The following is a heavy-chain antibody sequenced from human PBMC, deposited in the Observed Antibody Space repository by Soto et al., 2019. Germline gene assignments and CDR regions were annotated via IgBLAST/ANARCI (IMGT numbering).Heavy chain of an antibody. Sequence: EVQLVESGGGLVQPGGSLRLSCAASGFTFSNYDMHWVRQVTGKGLEWVSTIGTAGDTYYPGSVKARFTISRENAKNSLYLQMNSLIAEDTAVYYCARGRLISLYYFDYWGQGTLVTVSS. CDR2: IGTAGDT. V-gene: IGHV3-13*01. J-gene: IGHJ4*02. CDR1: GFTFSNYD. D-gene: IGHD2-15*01. CDR3: ARGRLISLYYFDY.